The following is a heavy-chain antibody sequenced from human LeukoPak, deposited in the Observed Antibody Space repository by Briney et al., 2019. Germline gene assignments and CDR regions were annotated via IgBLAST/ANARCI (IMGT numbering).Heavy chain of an antibody. J-gene: IGHJ6*03. CDR2: ISSSSSYI. CDR1: GLTFSSYS. V-gene: IGHV3-21*01. Sequence: GGSLRLSCAASGLTFSSYSMNWVRQAPGKGLEWVSSISSSSSYIYYADSVKGRLTISRDNAKYSLYLQMNSLRAEDTAVYYCASSNDPSPVYYYYYMDVWGKGTTVTVSS. CDR3: ASSNDPSPVYYYYYMDV.